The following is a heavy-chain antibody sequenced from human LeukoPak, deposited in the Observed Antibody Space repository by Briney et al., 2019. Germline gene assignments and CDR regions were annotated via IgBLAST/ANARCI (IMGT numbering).Heavy chain of an antibody. J-gene: IGHJ4*02. D-gene: IGHD6-19*01. CDR1: GFTFSRNN. V-gene: IGHV3-21*01. CDR2: ISSSSSYI. CDR3: ARASIAVSGGFDY. Sequence: KSGGSLRLSCAASGFTFSRNNMNWVRQAPGKGLEWVSSISSSSSYIYYADSVKGRFTISRDNAKNSLYLQMNSLRAEDTAVYYCARASIAVSGGFDYWGQGTLITVSS.